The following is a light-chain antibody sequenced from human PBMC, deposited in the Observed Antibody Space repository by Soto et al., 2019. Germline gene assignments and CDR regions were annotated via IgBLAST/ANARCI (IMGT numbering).Light chain of an antibody. V-gene: IGKV1-5*01. J-gene: IGKJ1*01. Sequence: DIQMTQSTSTLSASVGDRVTITCRASQSISSRLAWYQLKPGKAPKLLISNASSLERGVPSTFSGSGSGTEFTLTISTLQPADFATYYCHQFTGYSRTFGQGTKVDIK. CDR3: HQFTGYSRT. CDR1: QSISSR. CDR2: NAS.